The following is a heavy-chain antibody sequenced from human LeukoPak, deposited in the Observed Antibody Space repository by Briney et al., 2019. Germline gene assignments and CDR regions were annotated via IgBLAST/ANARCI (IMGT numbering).Heavy chain of an antibody. V-gene: IGHV4-38-2*02. CDR1: GYSISSGYY. CDR3: ARHVRNRSYGKKGYFDY. D-gene: IGHD5-18*01. CDR2: IYYSGST. Sequence: SETLSLTCTVSGYSISSGYYWGWIRQSPGKGLEWIGSIYYSGSTYYNPSLKSRVTISVDTSKNQFSLKLSSVTAADTAVYYCARHVRNRSYGKKGYFDYWGQGTLVTVSS. J-gene: IGHJ4*02.